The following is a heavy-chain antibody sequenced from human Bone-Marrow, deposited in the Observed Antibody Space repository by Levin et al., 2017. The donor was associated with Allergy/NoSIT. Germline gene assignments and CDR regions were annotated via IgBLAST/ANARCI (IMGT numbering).Heavy chain of an antibody. Sequence: AGGSLRLSCAASGFTVSSNYMSWVRQAPGKGLEWVSVIYSGGSTYYADSVKGRFTISRDNSKNTLYLQMNSLRAEDTAVYYCAGQYYDFWSGYPPTDIWGQGTMVTVSS. CDR2: IYSGGST. CDR3: AGQYYDFWSGYPPTDI. D-gene: IGHD3-3*01. J-gene: IGHJ3*02. V-gene: IGHV3-66*04. CDR1: GFTVSSNY.